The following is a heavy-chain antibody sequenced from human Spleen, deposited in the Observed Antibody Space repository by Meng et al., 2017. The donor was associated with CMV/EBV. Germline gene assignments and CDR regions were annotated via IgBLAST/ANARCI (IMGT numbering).Heavy chain of an antibody. CDR2: ISVNNGKT. Sequence: CKASGYFFTSYGISGVRQAPGQGLEWMGWISVNNGKTNYAPKLQRRLTMTTDTSTSTAYMELRSLRSDDTAVYYCARVVKLGGYFDYWGQGTPVTVSS. V-gene: IGHV1-18*01. D-gene: IGHD3-16*01. CDR3: ARVVKLGGYFDY. CDR1: GYFFTSYG. J-gene: IGHJ4*02.